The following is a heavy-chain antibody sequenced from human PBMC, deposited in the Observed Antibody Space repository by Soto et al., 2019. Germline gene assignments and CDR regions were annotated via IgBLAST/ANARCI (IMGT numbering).Heavy chain of an antibody. Sequence: QVQLQQWGAGLLKPSETLSLTCAVYGGSFSGYYWSWIRQPPGKGLEWIGEINHSGSTNYNPSLKSRVTISVDTSKNQFSLKLSSVTAADTAVYYCARGVYDYIWGSYKYWGQGTLVTVSS. CDR2: INHSGST. D-gene: IGHD3-16*01. J-gene: IGHJ4*02. V-gene: IGHV4-34*01. CDR1: GGSFSGYY. CDR3: ARGVYDYIWGSYKY.